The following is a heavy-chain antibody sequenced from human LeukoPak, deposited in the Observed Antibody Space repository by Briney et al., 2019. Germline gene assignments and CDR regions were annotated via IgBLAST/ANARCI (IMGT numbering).Heavy chain of an antibody. D-gene: IGHD2/OR15-2a*01. Sequence: SETLSLTCVVSGASVSSSHWNWIRQLPGKGLEWIGCLSYTGKTDYNPSLTSRVTISLDTSKNQVSLKLRSVTAADTAVYYCSEGYFEPFDHWGQGTLVTVSS. CDR3: SEGYFEPFDH. CDR1: GASVSSSH. CDR2: LSYTGKT. J-gene: IGHJ4*02. V-gene: IGHV4-59*02.